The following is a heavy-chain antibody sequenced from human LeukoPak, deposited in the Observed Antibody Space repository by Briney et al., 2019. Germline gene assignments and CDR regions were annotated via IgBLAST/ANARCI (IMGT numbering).Heavy chain of an antibody. D-gene: IGHD2-15*01. CDR2: ITSRGDGT. CDR1: GFTFASYG. CDR3: AKDPQVARFDY. Sequence: PGGSLRLSCAASGFTFASYGINWVRQAQGKGLEWVSGITSRGDGTYYADSVKGRFTISRDNSRNTVFLQMNSLRAEDTGLYYCAKDPQVARFDYWGQGTLVTVSS. J-gene: IGHJ4*02. V-gene: IGHV3-23*01.